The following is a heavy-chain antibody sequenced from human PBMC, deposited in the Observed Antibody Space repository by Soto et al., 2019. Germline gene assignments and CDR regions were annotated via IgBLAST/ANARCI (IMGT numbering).Heavy chain of an antibody. V-gene: IGHV4-30-4*01. CDR3: ARATMTTVYWFDP. J-gene: IGHJ5*02. CDR1: GGSISSGDYY. D-gene: IGHD4-17*01. CDR2: IYYSGST. Sequence: PSETLSLTCTVSGGSISSGDYYWSWIRQPPGKGLEWIGYIYYSGSTYYNPSLKSRVTISVDTSKNQFSLKLSSVTAADTAVYYCARATMTTVYWFDPWGQGTLVTVS.